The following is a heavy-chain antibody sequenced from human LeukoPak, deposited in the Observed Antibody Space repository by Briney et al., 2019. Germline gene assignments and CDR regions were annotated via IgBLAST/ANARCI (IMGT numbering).Heavy chain of an antibody. CDR3: ARDITQWELHYFDY. CDR1: GFTFSSYS. V-gene: IGHV3-48*04. CDR2: ISSSSSTI. D-gene: IGHD1-26*01. Sequence: GGSLRLSCAASGFTFSSYSMNWVRQAPGKGLEWVSYISSSSSTIYYADSVKGRFTISRDNAKNSLYLQMNSLRAEDTAVYYCARDITQWELHYFDYWGQGTLVTVSS. J-gene: IGHJ4*02.